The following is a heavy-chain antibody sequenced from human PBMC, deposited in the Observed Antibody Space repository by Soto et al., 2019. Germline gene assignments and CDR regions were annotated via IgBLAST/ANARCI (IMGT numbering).Heavy chain of an antibody. Sequence: EVQLVESGGGLVQPGGSLRLSCAGSGFTFSSNWMSWVRQAPGKGLEWVANIKPDGGETYYVDPVKGRFTISRDNAKNSLYLQMSSLRAEDTAVYYCARWGYTSGWYYYDYWGQGTLVTVSS. V-gene: IGHV3-7*01. CDR3: ARWGYTSGWYYYDY. CDR2: IKPDGGET. D-gene: IGHD6-19*01. J-gene: IGHJ4*02. CDR1: GFTFSSNW.